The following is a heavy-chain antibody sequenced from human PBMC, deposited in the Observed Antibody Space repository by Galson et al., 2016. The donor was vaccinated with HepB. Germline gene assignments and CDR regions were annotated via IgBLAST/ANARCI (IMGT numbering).Heavy chain of an antibody. CDR3: ARDGQYRFDS. CDR2: ISGYSGNT. CDR1: GYTFTSYG. D-gene: IGHD2/OR15-2a*01. Sequence: SVKVSCKASGYTFTSYGIVWVRQAPGQGLEWMGWISGYSGNTNYAQKVQGGLTLTTDSSTTTAYMELRSLRFDDTAMYYCARDGQYRFDSWGQGTLVTVSS. J-gene: IGHJ4*02. V-gene: IGHV1-18*01.